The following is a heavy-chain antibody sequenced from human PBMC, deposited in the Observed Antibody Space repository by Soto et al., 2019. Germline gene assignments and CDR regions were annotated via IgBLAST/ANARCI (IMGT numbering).Heavy chain of an antibody. V-gene: IGHV3-30*03. CDR1: GFTFSSYG. J-gene: IGHJ5*02. Sequence: PGGSLRLSCAASGFTFSSYGMHWVRQAPGKGLEWVAVISHDGSKKYYADSVKGRFTISRDNAKNSLYLQMNSLRAEDTAVYYCARNLYDYIWGTADLDPWGQGTLVTVSS. CDR2: ISHDGSKK. D-gene: IGHD3-16*01. CDR3: ARNLYDYIWGTADLDP.